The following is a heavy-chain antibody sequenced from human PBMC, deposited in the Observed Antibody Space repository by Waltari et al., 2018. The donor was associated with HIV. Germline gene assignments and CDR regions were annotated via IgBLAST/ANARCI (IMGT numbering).Heavy chain of an antibody. CDR2: MNPNSGNT. Sequence: QVQLVQSGAAVKKPGASVRVSCKTSGYTFPSYDINWVRQATGQGLEWMGWMNPNSGNTGYAQKFQRRVTMTKNTSTTTAYMELSSLTSEDTAVYYCATAAGIAAAGNWGQGTLVTVSS. J-gene: IGHJ4*02. CDR3: ATAAGIAAAGN. V-gene: IGHV1-8*01. CDR1: GYTFPSYD. D-gene: IGHD6-13*01.